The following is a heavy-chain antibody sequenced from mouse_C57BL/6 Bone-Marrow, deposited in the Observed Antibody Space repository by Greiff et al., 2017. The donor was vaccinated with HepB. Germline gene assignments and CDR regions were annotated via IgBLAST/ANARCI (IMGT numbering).Heavy chain of an antibody. V-gene: IGHV5-12*01. J-gene: IGHJ3*01. CDR3: AIQFGRIYYYGCSSCFAY. D-gene: IGHD1-1*01. CDR2: ISNGGGRT. Sequence: EVQLVESGGGLVQPGGSLKLSCAASGFTFSDYYMYWVRQTPEKRLEWVAYISNGGGRTYYPDTVKGRFTISRDNAKNTLYLQMSRLKSEDTAMYYCAIQFGRIYYYGCSSCFAYWGQGTLLTVSA. CDR1: GFTFSDYY.